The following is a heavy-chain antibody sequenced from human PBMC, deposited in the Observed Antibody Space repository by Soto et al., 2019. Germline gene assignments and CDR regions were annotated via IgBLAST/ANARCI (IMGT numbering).Heavy chain of an antibody. J-gene: IGHJ4*02. Sequence: GGSLRLSCAASGFTFSSYGMHWVRQAPGKGLEWVAVIWYDGSNKYYVDSVKGRFTISRDNSKNTLYLQMNSLRAEDTAVYYCARGRDGYNYDYWGQGTLVTVSS. D-gene: IGHD5-12*01. CDR3: ARGRDGYNYDY. CDR1: GFTFSSYG. V-gene: IGHV3-33*01. CDR2: IWYDGSNK.